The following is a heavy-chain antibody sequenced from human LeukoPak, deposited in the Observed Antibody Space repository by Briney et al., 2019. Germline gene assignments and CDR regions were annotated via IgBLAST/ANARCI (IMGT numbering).Heavy chain of an antibody. V-gene: IGHV3-23*01. CDR3: ASYPLYYYDSSGSFDY. CDR2: ISGSGGST. Sequence: GGSLRLSCAASGFTFSSYAMSWVRQAPGKGLEWVSAISGSGGSTYYADSVKGRFTISRDNAKNSLYLQMNSLRAEDTAVYYCASYPLYYYDSSGSFDYWGQGTLVTVSS. J-gene: IGHJ4*02. D-gene: IGHD3-22*01. CDR1: GFTFSSYA.